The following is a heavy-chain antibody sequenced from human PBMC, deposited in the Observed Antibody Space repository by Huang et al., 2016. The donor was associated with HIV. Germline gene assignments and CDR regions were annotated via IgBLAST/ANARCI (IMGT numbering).Heavy chain of an antibody. V-gene: IGHV4-34*01. CDR1: GGSFSSYY. J-gene: IGHJ5*02. D-gene: IGHD3-16*01. CDR3: AREIMISFGGPFDP. CDR2: INHRGTT. Sequence: QVQLHQWGAGLLKPSETLSLTCAVYGGSFSSYYWNWIRQSPGKGLEWIGQINHRGTTTYKPSLKSRVTMSVDTSKNQFSLKVNAVTAADTAVYYCAREIMISFGGPFDPWGQGTLVTVSS.